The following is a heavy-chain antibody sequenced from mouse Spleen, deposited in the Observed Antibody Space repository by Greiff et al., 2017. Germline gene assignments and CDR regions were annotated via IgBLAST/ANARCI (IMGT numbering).Heavy chain of an antibody. CDR3: ARTGTGYFDV. D-gene: IGHD4-1*01. CDR1: GYSFTSYY. V-gene: IGHV1-66*01. Sequence: QVQLQQSGPELVKPGASVKISCKASGYSFTSYYIHWVKQRPGQGLEWIGWIYPGSGNTKYNEKFKGKATLTADTSSSTAYMQLSSLTSEDSAVYYCARTGTGYFDVWGAGTTVTVSS. CDR2: IYPGSGNT. J-gene: IGHJ1*01.